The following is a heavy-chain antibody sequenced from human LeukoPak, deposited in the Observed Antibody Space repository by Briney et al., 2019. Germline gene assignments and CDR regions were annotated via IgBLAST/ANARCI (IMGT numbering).Heavy chain of an antibody. J-gene: IGHJ4*02. D-gene: IGHD3-22*01. V-gene: IGHV1-69*13. CDR3: ARGYLSSGYYYVGLDY. CDR2: IIPIFGTA. Sequence: GPSVKVSCKASGGTFSSYAISWVRQAPGQGLEWMGGIIPIFGTANYAQKFQGRVTITADESTSTAYMELSSLRSEDTAVYYCARGYLSSGYYYVGLDYWGQGTLVTVSS. CDR1: GGTFSSYA.